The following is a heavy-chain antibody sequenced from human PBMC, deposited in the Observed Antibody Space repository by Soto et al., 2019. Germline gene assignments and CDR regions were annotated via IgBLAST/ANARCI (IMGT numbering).Heavy chain of an antibody. J-gene: IGHJ1*01. CDR3: TTRYSSGWYPDFQH. CDR1: GLTFSKVW. D-gene: IGHD6-19*01. CDR2: IKSKNDGGTT. Sequence: PGGSLRLSCAVSGLTFSKVWMNWVRQAPGKGLEWVGRIKSKNDGGTTDSAAPVKGRFTISRDDSENMLYLQMDSLKSEDTGTYYCTTRYSSGWYPDFQHWGQGTLVTVSS. V-gene: IGHV3-15*07.